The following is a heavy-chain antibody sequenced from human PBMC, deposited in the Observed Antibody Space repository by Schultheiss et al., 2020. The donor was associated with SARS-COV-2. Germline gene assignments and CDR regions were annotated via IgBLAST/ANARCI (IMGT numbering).Heavy chain of an antibody. V-gene: IGHV3-53*01. CDR1: KFTFSDAW. D-gene: IGHD6-19*01. Sequence: GGSLRLSCVASKFTFSDAWMNWVRQVPGKGLEWVSVLHSNHKTRYADSVEGRFTISRDDSKNTLYLQMNSLRVEDTAVYYCTRGDLGWLPISPDHWGQGTPVTVSS. J-gene: IGHJ4*02. CDR2: LHSNHKT. CDR3: TRGDLGWLPISPDH.